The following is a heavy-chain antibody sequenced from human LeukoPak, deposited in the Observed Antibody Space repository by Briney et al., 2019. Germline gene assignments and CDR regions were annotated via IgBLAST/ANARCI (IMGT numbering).Heavy chain of an antibody. D-gene: IGHD3-22*01. Sequence: SETLSLTCTVSGYSISSGYFWGWIRQPPGKGLECIGTIYHSGSTYYNPSLKSRVTISVDTSKNQFSLKLSSVTAADTAVYYCARGQDYYDSSAPFDPWGQGTLVTVSS. CDR1: GYSISSGYF. V-gene: IGHV4-38-2*02. CDR2: IYHSGST. CDR3: ARGQDYYDSSAPFDP. J-gene: IGHJ5*01.